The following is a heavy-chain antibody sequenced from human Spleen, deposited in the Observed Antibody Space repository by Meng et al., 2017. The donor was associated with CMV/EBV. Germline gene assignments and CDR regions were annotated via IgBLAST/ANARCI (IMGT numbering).Heavy chain of an antibody. D-gene: IGHD1-14*01. CDR1: GFRFSNDW. CDR2: IKNRADGGTT. Sequence: ASGFRFSNDWMSWVRQAPGKGLEWVGHIKNRADGGTTDYAAPVKGRFTVSRDDSKNTLYLQMDGLKTEDTGVYFCATYEPFSASFDSWGQGTLVTVSS. J-gene: IGHJ4*02. CDR3: ATYEPFSASFDS. V-gene: IGHV3-15*01.